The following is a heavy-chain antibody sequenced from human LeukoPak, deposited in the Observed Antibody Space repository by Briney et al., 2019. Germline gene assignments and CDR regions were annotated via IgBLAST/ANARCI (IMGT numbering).Heavy chain of an antibody. Sequence: SETLSLTCTVSGGSISSSSYYWGWIRQPPGKGLEWIGSIYYSGSTYYNPSLKSRVTISVDTSKNQFSLKLSSVTAADTAVYYCASREYCSSTSCKGAFDIWGQGTMVTVSS. CDR3: ASREYCSSTSCKGAFDI. V-gene: IGHV4-39*01. CDR1: GGSISSSSYY. CDR2: IYYSGST. J-gene: IGHJ3*02. D-gene: IGHD2-2*01.